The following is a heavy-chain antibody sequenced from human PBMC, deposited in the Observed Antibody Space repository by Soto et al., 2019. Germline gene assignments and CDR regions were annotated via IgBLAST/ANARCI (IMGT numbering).Heavy chain of an antibody. V-gene: IGHV4-39*01. CDR3: ASHAYRSGWADY. D-gene: IGHD6-25*01. CDR1: GGSISSSSYY. CDR2: IYYSGST. Sequence: SETLSLTCTVSGGSISSSSYYWGWIRQPPGKGLEWIGTIYYSGSTYYNPSLKSRVTISVDTSKNQVSLKLSSVTAADTAVYYCASHAYRSGWADYWGQGTLVTVSS. J-gene: IGHJ4*02.